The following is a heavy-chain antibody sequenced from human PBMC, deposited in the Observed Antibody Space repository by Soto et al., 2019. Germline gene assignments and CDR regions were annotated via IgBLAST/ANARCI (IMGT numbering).Heavy chain of an antibody. D-gene: IGHD7-27*01. J-gene: IGHJ4*02. CDR3: ARDLGKPGNWAYFFDY. CDR1: GYTFTSYG. Sequence: ASVKVSCKASGYTFTSYGISWVRPAPGQGLEWMGWISAYNSNTNYAQKVQGRVTMTTDTSTSTAYMELRNLTSDDPALYYCARDLGKPGNWAYFFDYWGQGTLVTASS. V-gene: IGHV1-18*01. CDR2: ISAYNSNT.